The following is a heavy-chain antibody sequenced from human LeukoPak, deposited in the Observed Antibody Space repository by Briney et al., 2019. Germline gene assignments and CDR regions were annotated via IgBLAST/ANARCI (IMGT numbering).Heavy chain of an antibody. CDR2: MNPNSGNT. Sequence: GASVKVSCKASGYTFTSYDINWVRQATGQGLEWMGWMNPNSGNTGYAQKFQGRVTITRNTSISTAYMELSRLRSDDTAVYYCAREGRRYYDSSGYPDYWGQGTLVTVSS. D-gene: IGHD3-22*01. CDR3: AREGRRYYDSSGYPDY. CDR1: GYTFTSYD. V-gene: IGHV1-8*01. J-gene: IGHJ4*02.